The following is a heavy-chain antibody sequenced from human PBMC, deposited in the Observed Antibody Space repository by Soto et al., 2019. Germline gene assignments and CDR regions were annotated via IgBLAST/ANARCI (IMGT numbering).Heavy chain of an antibody. CDR3: ARQLERRAPHYYYGMDV. D-gene: IGHD1-1*01. V-gene: IGHV4-4*07. Sequence: QVQLQESGPGLVKPSETLSLTCTVSGGSISSYYWSWIRQPAGKGLEWIGRIYTSGSTNYNPSLKSRVTMSVDASKTQLSLKLSSVTAADTAIYYCARQLERRAPHYYYGMDVWGQGTTVTVSS. CDR2: IYTSGST. CDR1: GGSISSYY. J-gene: IGHJ6*02.